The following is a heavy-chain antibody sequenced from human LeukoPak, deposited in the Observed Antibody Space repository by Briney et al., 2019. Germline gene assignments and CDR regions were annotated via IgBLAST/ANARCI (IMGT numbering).Heavy chain of an antibody. J-gene: IGHJ4*02. CDR2: IYPGDSDT. Sequence: GESLKISCKGSGYNFTNYWLGWVRQMPGKGLEWMGVIYPGDSDTRYSPSFQGQVTISVDKSISTAYLQWSSLKASDTAMYYCARRTHSGYDYYSDYWGQGTLVTVSS. CDR3: ARRTHSGYDYYSDY. CDR1: GYNFTNYW. D-gene: IGHD5-12*01. V-gene: IGHV5-51*01.